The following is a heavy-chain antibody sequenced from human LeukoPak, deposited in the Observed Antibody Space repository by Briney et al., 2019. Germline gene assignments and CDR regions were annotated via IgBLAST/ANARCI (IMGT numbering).Heavy chain of an antibody. CDR3: AKDRVYY. J-gene: IGHJ4*02. CDR1: GFTVSSNY. D-gene: IGHD2/OR15-2a*01. Sequence: PGGSLRLSCVASGFTVSSNYMSWVRQAPGKGPEWLSVIYRGGTTYYADSVKGRFTISRDNSNNTLYLQVNSLRAEDTAVYYCAKDRVYYSGQGTLVTVSS. CDR2: IYRGGTT. V-gene: IGHV3-53*01.